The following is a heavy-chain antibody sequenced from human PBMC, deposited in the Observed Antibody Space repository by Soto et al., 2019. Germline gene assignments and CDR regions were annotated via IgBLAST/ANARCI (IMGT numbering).Heavy chain of an antibody. CDR2: IYYSGST. V-gene: IGHV4-39*01. D-gene: IGHD4-17*01. CDR1: GGSISSSSYY. Sequence: SETLSLTCTVSGGSISSSSYYWGWIRQPPGKGLEWIGSIYYSGSTYYNPSLKSRVTISVDTSKNQFSLKLSSVTAADTAVYYCARHEGYGDYVYYYGMDVWGQGTKVTVS. CDR3: ARHEGYGDYVYYYGMDV. J-gene: IGHJ6*02.